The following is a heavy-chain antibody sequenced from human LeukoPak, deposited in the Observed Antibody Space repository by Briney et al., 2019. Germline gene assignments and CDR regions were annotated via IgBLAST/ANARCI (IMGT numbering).Heavy chain of an antibody. CDR1: GFTFSSYN. CDR3: ARASGSSSWHYYMDV. V-gene: IGHV3-48*01. Sequence: GGSLRLSCAASGFTFSSYNMNWVRQAPGKGLGWVSYISSSSITIYYADSVKGRFTISRDNAKNSLYLQMNSLRAEDTAVYYCARASGSSSWHYYMDVWGKGTTVIVSS. D-gene: IGHD6-13*01. J-gene: IGHJ6*03. CDR2: ISSSSITI.